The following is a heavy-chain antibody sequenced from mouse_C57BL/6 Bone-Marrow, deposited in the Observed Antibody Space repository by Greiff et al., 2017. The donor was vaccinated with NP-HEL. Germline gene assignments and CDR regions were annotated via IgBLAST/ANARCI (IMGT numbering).Heavy chain of an antibody. CDR1: GFTFTDYY. J-gene: IGHJ4*01. CDR2: IRNKANGYTT. CDR3: ARYGAPYAMDY. V-gene: IGHV7-3*01. Sequence: EVKVVESGGGLVQPGGSLSLSCAASGFTFTDYYMSWVRQPPGKALEWLGFIRNKANGYTTEYSASVKGRFTISRDNSQSILYLQMNALRAEDSSTYYCARYGAPYAMDYWGQGTSVTVSS.